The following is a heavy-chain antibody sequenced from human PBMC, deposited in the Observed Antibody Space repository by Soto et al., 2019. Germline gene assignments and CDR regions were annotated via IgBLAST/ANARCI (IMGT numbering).Heavy chain of an antibody. CDR1: GLTFSSYA. CDR2: ISGSGGST. CDR3: AKDPSVQLVPDY. J-gene: IGHJ4*02. D-gene: IGHD6-13*01. Sequence: GGSLRLSCAASGLTFSSYAMSWVRQAPGKGLEWVSAISGSGGSTYYADSVKGRFTISRDNSKNTLYLQMNSLRAEDTAVYYCAKDPSVQLVPDYWGQGTLVTVSS. V-gene: IGHV3-23*01.